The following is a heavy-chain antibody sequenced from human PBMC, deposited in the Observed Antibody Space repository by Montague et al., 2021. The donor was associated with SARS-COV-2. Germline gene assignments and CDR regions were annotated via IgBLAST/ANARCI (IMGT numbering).Heavy chain of an antibody. D-gene: IGHD2-2*01. CDR3: ARRGVVVIPAVVEYYYGMDV. CDR1: GGSISSYY. V-gene: IGHV4-59*01. CDR2: INYSGSA. Sequence: SETLSLTCTVSGGSISSYYWNWIRQSPRKGLEWIGYINYSGSANYNSSLKSRVTISVDTTKNQLSLNLSPVTAADTAVYYCARRGVVVIPAVVEYYYGMDVWGRGTTVTVSS. J-gene: IGHJ6*02.